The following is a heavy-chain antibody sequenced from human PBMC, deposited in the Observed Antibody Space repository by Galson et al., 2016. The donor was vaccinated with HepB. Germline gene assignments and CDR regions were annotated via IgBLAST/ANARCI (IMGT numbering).Heavy chain of an antibody. CDR1: GFSFTNFW. D-gene: IGHD2-2*01. J-gene: IGHJ6*02. V-gene: IGHV3-48*02. CDR3: ARHSYLHAWAMDV. Sequence: SLRLSCAASGFSFTNFWMNWVRQAPGKGLEWVSYISASSGSTYYADSVRCRFTISRVNAKNSLYLQMNSLRDEETAVYYCARHSYLHAWAMDVWGQGTTVTVSS. CDR2: ISASSGST.